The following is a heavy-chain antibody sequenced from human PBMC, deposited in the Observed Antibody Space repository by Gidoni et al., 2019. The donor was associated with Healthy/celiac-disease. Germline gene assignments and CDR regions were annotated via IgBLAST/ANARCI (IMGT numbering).Heavy chain of an antibody. CDR3: ARAPAPYNARDY. CDR1: GFPFSDYY. V-gene: IGHV3-11*06. D-gene: IGHD1-20*01. Sequence: QVQLVESGGGLVKPGGSLRLSGAASGFPFSDYYMRWIRQAPGKGLEWVSYISSSSSYTNYADSVKGRFTISRDNAKNSLYLQMNSLRAEDTAVYYCARAPAPYNARDYWGQGTLVTVSS. CDR2: ISSSSSYT. J-gene: IGHJ4*02.